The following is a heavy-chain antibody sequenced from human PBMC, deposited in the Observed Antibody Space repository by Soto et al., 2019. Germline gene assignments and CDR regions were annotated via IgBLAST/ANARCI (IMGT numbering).Heavy chain of an antibody. CDR1: GYTFTGYY. CDR2: INPNSGGT. V-gene: IGHV1-2*02. Sequence: ASVKVSCKASGYTFTGYYMHWVRQAPGQGLEWMGWINPNSGGTNYAQKFQGRVTMTRDTSISTAYMELSRLRSDDTAVYYCAREAFSYDSSGSQEFDYWGQGTLVTVSS. D-gene: IGHD3-22*01. J-gene: IGHJ4*02. CDR3: AREAFSYDSSGSQEFDY.